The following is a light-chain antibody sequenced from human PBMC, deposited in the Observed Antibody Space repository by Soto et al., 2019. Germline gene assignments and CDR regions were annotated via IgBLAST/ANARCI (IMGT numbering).Light chain of an antibody. J-gene: IGKJ3*01. CDR2: GAS. V-gene: IGKV3-20*01. CDR3: QQYGSFRFT. Sequence: EIVLTQSPGTLSLSPGERATLSCRASQSISSSYLAWYQQKPCQAPRLLVYGASSRATGIPDRFSGSGSGTEFTLTISRLEPEDFAVYYCQQYGSFRFTFGPGTKVDIK. CDR1: QSISSSY.